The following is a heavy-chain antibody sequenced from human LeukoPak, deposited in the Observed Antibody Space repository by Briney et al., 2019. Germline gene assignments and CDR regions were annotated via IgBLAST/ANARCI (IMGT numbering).Heavy chain of an antibody. CDR2: MNPNSGNT. CDR3: ARFNYGDYGELGYYYYYGMDV. J-gene: IGHJ6*02. D-gene: IGHD4-17*01. Sequence: ASVKVSCKASGGTFSSYDINWVRQATGQGLEWMGWMNPNSGNTGYAQKFQGRVTMTRNTSISTAYMELSSLRSEDTAVYYCARFNYGDYGELGYYYYYGMDVWGQGTTVTVSS. CDR1: GGTFSSYD. V-gene: IGHV1-8*02.